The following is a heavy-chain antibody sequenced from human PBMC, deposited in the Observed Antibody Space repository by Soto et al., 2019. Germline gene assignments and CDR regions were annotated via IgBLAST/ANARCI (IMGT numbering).Heavy chain of an antibody. D-gene: IGHD2-15*01. V-gene: IGHV4-31*03. CDR3: ARRRDCSGGSCYGDDAFDI. Sequence: QVQLQESGPGLVKPSQTLSLTCTVSGGSISSGGYYWSWIRQHPGKGLEWIGYIYYSGSTYYNPSLKRRVTISVDTSKNQFSLKLSSVTAADTAVYYCARRRDCSGGSCYGDDAFDIWGQGTMVTVSS. J-gene: IGHJ3*02. CDR2: IYYSGST. CDR1: GGSISSGGYY.